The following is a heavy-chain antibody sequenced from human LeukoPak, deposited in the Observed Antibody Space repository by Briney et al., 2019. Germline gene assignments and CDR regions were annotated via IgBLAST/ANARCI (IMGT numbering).Heavy chain of an antibody. D-gene: IGHD2-15*01. CDR3: AKGTLGKCSGGSCYPLDY. CDR2: ITGGGEYT. V-gene: IGHV3-23*01. J-gene: IGHJ4*02. CDR1: GFTFSSYA. Sequence: GGSLRLSCAAAGFTFSSYAMAWVRQSPGKGLEWVSCITGGGEYTHHTDSVKGRFTISRDNSKNTLYLQMNSLRVEDTAVYYCAKGTLGKCSGGSCYPLDYWGQGTLVTVSS.